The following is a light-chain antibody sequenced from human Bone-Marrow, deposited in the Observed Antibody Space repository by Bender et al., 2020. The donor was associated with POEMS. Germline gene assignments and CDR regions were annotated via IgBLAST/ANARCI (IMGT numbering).Light chain of an antibody. CDR2: TDN. V-gene: IGLV1-47*01. J-gene: IGLJ3*02. Sequence: QSVLTQPPSASGTPGQSVTISCSGSSSNIGGSSHVSWYQQFPGTAPKLIIHTDNQRPAGVPERFSGSKSGTSASLAITGLQAEDEGDYYCQSYDNSLGGWVFGGGTKLTVL. CDR3: QSYDNSLGGWV. CDR1: SSNIGGSSH.